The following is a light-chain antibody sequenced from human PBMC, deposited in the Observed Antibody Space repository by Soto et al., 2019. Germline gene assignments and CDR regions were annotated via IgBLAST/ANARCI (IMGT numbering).Light chain of an antibody. CDR2: DAS. V-gene: IGKV3-11*01. CDR1: QSVSSY. Sequence: EIVLTQSPATLSLSPGERATLCCRASQSVSSYLAWYQHKPGQAPRLLVYDASNRATGIPARFSGSGSGTDFTLTISSLEPEDFAVYYCQQRSNWLRTFGPGTKVDIK. J-gene: IGKJ3*01. CDR3: QQRSNWLRT.